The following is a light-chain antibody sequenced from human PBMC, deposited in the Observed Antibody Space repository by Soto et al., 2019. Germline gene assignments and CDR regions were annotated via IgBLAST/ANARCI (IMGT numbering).Light chain of an antibody. CDR2: GAS. CDR3: QQYDNSPLT. J-gene: IGKJ4*02. CDR1: QTVRTNY. Sequence: EIVLTQSPGTLSLSPGERATLSCRASQTVRTNYLAWYQHKPGQAPRVLIYGASSRATGIPDRFSGSGSGTDFTLTINRLEPEDFAVYYCQQYDNSPLTFGEGTKVEIK. V-gene: IGKV3-20*01.